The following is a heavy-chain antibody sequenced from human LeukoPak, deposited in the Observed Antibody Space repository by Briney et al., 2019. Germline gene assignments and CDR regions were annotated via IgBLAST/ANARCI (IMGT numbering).Heavy chain of an antibody. D-gene: IGHD6-13*01. CDR2: IKQDGSEK. J-gene: IGHJ4*02. Sequence: PGGSLRLACAASGLTFSSYWMSWVRQAPGKGLEWVANIKQDGSEKYYVDSVKGRFTISRDNAKNSLYLQMNSLRAEDTAVYYCARAHIAAAGTHFDYWGQGTLVTVSS. V-gene: IGHV3-7*01. CDR3: ARAHIAAAGTHFDY. CDR1: GLTFSSYW.